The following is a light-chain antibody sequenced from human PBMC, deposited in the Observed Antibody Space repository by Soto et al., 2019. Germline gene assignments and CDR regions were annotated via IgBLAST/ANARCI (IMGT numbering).Light chain of an antibody. CDR1: QLGDKY. Sequence: SYELTQPPSVSVSPGQTASITCSGDQLGDKYACWYQQKPGQSPVVVIYQDSKRPSGIPERFSGSNSGNTATLTISGTQAMDEADYYCQAWDSSTYVVFGGGTKVTVL. V-gene: IGLV3-1*01. CDR2: QDS. CDR3: QAWDSSTYVV. J-gene: IGLJ2*01.